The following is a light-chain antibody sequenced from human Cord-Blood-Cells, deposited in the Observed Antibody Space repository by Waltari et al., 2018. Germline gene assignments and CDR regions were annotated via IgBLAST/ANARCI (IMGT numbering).Light chain of an antibody. J-gene: IGKJ1*01. CDR3: QQYGSSQWT. CDR1: QSVSSSY. Sequence: DIVLTQSPGTLSLSPGGRATLSCRASQSVSSSYLAWYQQKPGQAPRLFIYGASSRATGIPDRFSGSGSGTDFTLTISRLEPEDFAVYYCQQYGSSQWTFGQGTKVEIK. V-gene: IGKV3-20*01. CDR2: GAS.